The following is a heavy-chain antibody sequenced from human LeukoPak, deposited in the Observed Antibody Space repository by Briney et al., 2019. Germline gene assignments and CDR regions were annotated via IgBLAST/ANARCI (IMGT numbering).Heavy chain of an antibody. J-gene: IGHJ6*03. D-gene: IGHD5-18*01. CDR3: ATCGYSYGLYYYYMEV. V-gene: IGHV1-69*01. Sequence: ASVKVSCKASGGTFSSYAISWVRQAPGQGLEWMGGIIPIFGTANYAQKFQGRVTITADESTSTAYMELSSLRSEDTAVYYCATCGYSYGLYYYYMEVWGKGTSVTVSS. CDR2: IIPIFGTA. CDR1: GGTFSSYA.